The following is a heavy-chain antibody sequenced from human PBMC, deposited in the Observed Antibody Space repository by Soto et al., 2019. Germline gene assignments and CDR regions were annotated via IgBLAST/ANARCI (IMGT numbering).Heavy chain of an antibody. D-gene: IGHD6-19*01. CDR3: ARSLGWRDAFDI. V-gene: IGHV3-7*01. CDR1: GFTFSSYW. CDR2: IKEDGSDM. J-gene: IGHJ3*02. Sequence: PGGSLRLSCAVSGFTFSSYWMTWGRQAPGKGLEWVANIKEDGSDMYYVDSVKGRFTISRDNGKNLLYLQMNSLRSEDTAVYYCARSLGWRDAFDIWGQGIMVTVSS.